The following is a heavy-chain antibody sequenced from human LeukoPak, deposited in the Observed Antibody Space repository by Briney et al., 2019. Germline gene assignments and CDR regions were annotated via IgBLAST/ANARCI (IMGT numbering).Heavy chain of an antibody. V-gene: IGHV3-21*01. CDR3: ARDQVVPAATNYMDV. D-gene: IGHD2-2*01. CDR1: GFTFSSYS. J-gene: IGHJ6*03. Sequence: GGSLRLSCAASGFTFSSYSMNWVRQAPGKGLEWVSSISSSSSYIYYADSVKGRFTISRDNAKNSLYLQMNSLRAEDTAVYYCARDQVVPAATNYMDVWGKGTTVTVSS. CDR2: ISSSSSYI.